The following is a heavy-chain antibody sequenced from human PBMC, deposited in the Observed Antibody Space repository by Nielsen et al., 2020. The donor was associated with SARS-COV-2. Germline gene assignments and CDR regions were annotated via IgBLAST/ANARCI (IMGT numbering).Heavy chain of an antibody. CDR1: GFRFSDSS. CDR2: MRSKDDDYAT. V-gene: IGHV3-73*01. Sequence: GESLKISCAASGFRFSDSSVNWVRQASGKGLEWLGRMRSKDDDYATAYAASVKGRFTISRDDSKNTAYLQMNSLRTEDTAIYYCTRVNPISGSWFDAFDIWGQGTLVTVSS. CDR3: TRVNPISGSWFDAFDI. J-gene: IGHJ3*02. D-gene: IGHD6-13*01.